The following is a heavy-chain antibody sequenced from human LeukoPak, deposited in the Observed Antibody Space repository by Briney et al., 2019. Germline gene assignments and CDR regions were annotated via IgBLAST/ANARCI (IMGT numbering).Heavy chain of an antibody. D-gene: IGHD3-3*01. CDR3: ARYLRKYDFWSGFDAFDI. CDR2: IYYSGST. V-gene: IGHV4-30-4*08. J-gene: IGHJ3*02. Sequence: SETLSLTCAVSGYSISSGYYWSWIRQPPGKGLEWIGYIYYSGSTYYNPSLKSRVTISVDTSKNQFSLKLSSVTAADTAVYYCARYLRKYDFWSGFDAFDIWGQGTMVTVSS. CDR1: GYSISSGYY.